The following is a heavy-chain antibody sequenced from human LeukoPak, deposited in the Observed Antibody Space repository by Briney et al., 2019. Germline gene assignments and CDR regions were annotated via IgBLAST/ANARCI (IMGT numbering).Heavy chain of an antibody. Sequence: GGSLRLSCAASGFTFSSYWMSWVRQAPGKGLEWVAFIRYDGSEKYYADSVKGRFTFSRDNSKNTLYLQMNSLRAEDTAVYYCAKGLDYHMDVWGKGTTVTISS. CDR2: IRYDGSEK. V-gene: IGHV3-30*02. CDR3: AKGLDYHMDV. D-gene: IGHD3-16*01. J-gene: IGHJ6*03. CDR1: GFTFSSYW.